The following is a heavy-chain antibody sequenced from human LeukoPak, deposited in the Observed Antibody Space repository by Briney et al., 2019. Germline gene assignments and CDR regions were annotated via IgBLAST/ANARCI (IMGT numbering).Heavy chain of an antibody. D-gene: IGHD2-21*02. J-gene: IGHJ3*01. CDR2: MNTNSGNT. V-gene: IGHV1-8*01. CDR3: ARLLTSDAFDV. CDR1: EYTFTSYE. Sequence: ASVKVSCKASEYTFTSYEINWVRQATGQGLEWMGWMNTNSGNTNYAQKFQGRVTMTRNTSISTAYMELSSLGSEDTAVYYCARLLTSDAFDVWGQGTMVTVSS.